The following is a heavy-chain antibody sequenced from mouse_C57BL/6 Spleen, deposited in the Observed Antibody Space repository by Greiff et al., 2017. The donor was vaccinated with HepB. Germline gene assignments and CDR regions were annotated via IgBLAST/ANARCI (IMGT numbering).Heavy chain of an antibody. CDR3: AREDYYGSRPFDY. Sequence: QVQLKESGPELVKPGASVKISCKASGYAFSSSWMNWVKQRPGKGLEWIGRIYPGDGDTNYNGKFKGKATLTADKSSSTAYMQLSSLTSEDSAVYICAREDYYGSRPFDYWGQGTTLTVSS. J-gene: IGHJ2*01. V-gene: IGHV1-82*01. CDR1: GYAFSSSW. D-gene: IGHD1-1*01. CDR2: IYPGDGDT.